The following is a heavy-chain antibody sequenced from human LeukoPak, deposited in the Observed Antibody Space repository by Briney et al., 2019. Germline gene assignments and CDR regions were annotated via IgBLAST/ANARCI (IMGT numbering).Heavy chain of an antibody. CDR3: ARAVAGNRRYYYMDV. V-gene: IGHV4-39*07. D-gene: IGHD6-19*01. CDR1: GGSISSSSYY. J-gene: IGHJ6*03. CDR2: IYYSGST. Sequence: SETLSLTCTVSGGSISSSSYYWGWIRQPPGKGLEWIGSIYYSGSTYYNPSLKSRVTISVDTSKNQFSLKLSSVTAADTAVYYCARAVAGNRRYYYMDVRGKGTTVTVSS.